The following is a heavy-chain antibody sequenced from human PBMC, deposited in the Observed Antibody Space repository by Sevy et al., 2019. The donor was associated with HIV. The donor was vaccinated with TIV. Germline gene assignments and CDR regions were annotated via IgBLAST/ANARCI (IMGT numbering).Heavy chain of an antibody. V-gene: IGHV4-4*07. J-gene: IGHJ6*02. D-gene: IGHD3-10*01. CDR2: IYTSGST. CDR1: GGSISSYY. CDR3: SRGPSITMVRGLYYYYGMDV. Sequence: SETLSLTCTVSGGSISSYYWSWIRQPAGKGLEWIGRIYTSGSTNCNPSLKSRVTMSVDTSKNQFSLKLSSVTAADTAVYYCSRGPSITMVRGLYYYYGMDVWGQGTTVTVSS.